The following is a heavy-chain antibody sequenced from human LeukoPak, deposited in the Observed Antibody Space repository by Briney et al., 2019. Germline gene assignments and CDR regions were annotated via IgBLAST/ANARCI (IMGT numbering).Heavy chain of an antibody. CDR2: ITGSGGST. J-gene: IGHJ4*02. V-gene: IGHV3-23*01. CDR1: GFTFSSYA. D-gene: IGHD6-19*01. Sequence: PAGSLRLSCAASGFTFSSYAMSWVRQAPGKGLEWVSGITGSGGSTYYADSVKGRFTISRDNSKNTLYLQMNRLRAEDTAVYYCANGGSIAVATPLDYWGQGTLVTVSS. CDR3: ANGGSIAVATPLDY.